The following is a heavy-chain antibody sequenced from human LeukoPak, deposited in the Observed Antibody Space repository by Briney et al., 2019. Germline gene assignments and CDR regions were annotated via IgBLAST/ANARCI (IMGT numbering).Heavy chain of an antibody. Sequence: PGGSLRLSCAASGFIFSNYAMNWVRQAPGKGLEWVSSISSSSSYIYYADSVKGRFTISRDNAKNSLYLQMNSLRAEDTAVYYCARARRMGIAVAANEFDYWGQGTLVTVSS. CDR3: ARARRMGIAVAANEFDY. CDR2: ISSSSSYI. J-gene: IGHJ4*02. V-gene: IGHV3-21*01. CDR1: GFIFSNYA. D-gene: IGHD6-19*01.